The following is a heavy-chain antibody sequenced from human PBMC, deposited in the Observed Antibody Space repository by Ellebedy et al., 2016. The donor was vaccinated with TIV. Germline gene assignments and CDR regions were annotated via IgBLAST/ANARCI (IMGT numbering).Heavy chain of an antibody. CDR2: IKSKTDGGAA. Sequence: GESLKISCAASGFTFSNAWMNWVRQAPGKGLEWVGRIKSKTDGGAADYAAPVKGRFTISRDDSKNTLYLQMNSLKTEDTAVYFCTTVYRYNYDSVWGQGTLVTV. V-gene: IGHV3-15*01. J-gene: IGHJ4*02. D-gene: IGHD5-18*01. CDR1: GFTFSNAW. CDR3: TTVYRYNYDSV.